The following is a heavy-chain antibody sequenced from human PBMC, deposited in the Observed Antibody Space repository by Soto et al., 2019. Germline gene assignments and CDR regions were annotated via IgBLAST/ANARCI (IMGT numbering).Heavy chain of an antibody. CDR3: AKLVIGYCSGNTCDDY. D-gene: IGHD2-15*01. CDR2: ISYDSSNK. J-gene: IGHJ4*02. Sequence: VQLLESGGGLIQPGGSLRLSCAASGFTFSYGINWLRQAPGKGLEWVAYISYDSSNKFYGDSVKGRFTISRDNYKNTQFLQMNSLRAEDTAVYYCAKLVIGYCSGNTCDDYWGQGTLVAVSS. V-gene: IGHV3-30*18. CDR1: GFTFSYG.